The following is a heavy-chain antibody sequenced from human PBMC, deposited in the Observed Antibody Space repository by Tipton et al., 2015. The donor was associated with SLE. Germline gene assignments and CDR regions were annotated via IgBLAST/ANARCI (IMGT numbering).Heavy chain of an antibody. V-gene: IGHV4-38-2*02. CDR1: GYSISSGYY. CDR3: ARDPNSSSPGGGY. CDR2: IYHSGST. D-gene: IGHD6-6*01. J-gene: IGHJ4*02. Sequence: TLSLTCTVSGYSISSGYYWGWIRQPPGKGLEWIGSIYHSGSTYYNPSLKSRVTISVDTSKNQFSLKLSSVTAADTAVYHCARDPNSSSPGGGYWGQGTLVTVSS.